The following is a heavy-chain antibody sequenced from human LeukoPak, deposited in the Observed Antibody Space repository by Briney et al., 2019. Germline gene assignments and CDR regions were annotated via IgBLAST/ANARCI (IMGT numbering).Heavy chain of an antibody. D-gene: IGHD3/OR15-3a*01. CDR3: ARAYDFTDY. CDR2: ISGSGGNT. Sequence: GGSLRLSCAASGFTSITYAMTSVRQAPGKGLEWVSAISGSGGNTDYADSVKGRFTISRDNSKNTLYLQMNSLRAEDTAVYYCARAYDFTDYWGQGTLVTVSS. V-gene: IGHV3-23*01. CDR1: GFTSITYA. J-gene: IGHJ4*02.